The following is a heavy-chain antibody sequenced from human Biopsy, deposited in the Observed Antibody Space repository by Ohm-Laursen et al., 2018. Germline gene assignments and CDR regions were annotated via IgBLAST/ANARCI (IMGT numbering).Heavy chain of an antibody. J-gene: IGHJ2*01. CDR1: GDSISSYY. CDR2: AYYTGST. Sequence: TLSLTCTVSGDSISSYYWSWIRQPPGRGLQWFGYAYYTGSTDYTPSLQSRVTISVDTSKNHFSLRLRSVTPADTAIYYCARDRGYYSDRTVPGYFDLWGRGTLVTVSS. D-gene: IGHD3-22*01. V-gene: IGHV4-59*01. CDR3: ARDRGYYSDRTVPGYFDL.